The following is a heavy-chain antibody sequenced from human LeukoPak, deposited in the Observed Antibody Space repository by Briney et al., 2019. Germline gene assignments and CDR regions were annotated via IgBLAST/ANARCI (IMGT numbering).Heavy chain of an antibody. Sequence: PSETLSLTCAVYGGSFSGYYWSWIRQPPGKGLEWIGEINHSGSTNYNPSLKSRVTISVDTSKNQFSLKLSSVTAADTAVYYCAGSDLGYCSGGSCYSPWFDPWGRGTLVTVSS. D-gene: IGHD2-15*01. J-gene: IGHJ5*02. CDR3: AGSDLGYCSGGSCYSPWFDP. CDR2: INHSGST. CDR1: GGSFSGYY. V-gene: IGHV4-34*01.